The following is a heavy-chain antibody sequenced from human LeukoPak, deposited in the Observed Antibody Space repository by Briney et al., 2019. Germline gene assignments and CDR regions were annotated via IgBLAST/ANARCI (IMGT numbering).Heavy chain of an antibody. CDR1: GFTFSSYA. CDR3: AKPSPGTGDILTGYLSY. D-gene: IGHD3-9*01. V-gene: IGHV3-23*01. Sequence: PGGSLRLSCAASGFTFSSYAMSWVRQAPGKGLEWVSAISGSGGSTYYADSVKGRFTISRDNSKNTLYLQMNSLRAEDTAVYCCAKPSPGTGDILTGYLSYWGQGTLVTVSS. J-gene: IGHJ4*02. CDR2: ISGSGGST.